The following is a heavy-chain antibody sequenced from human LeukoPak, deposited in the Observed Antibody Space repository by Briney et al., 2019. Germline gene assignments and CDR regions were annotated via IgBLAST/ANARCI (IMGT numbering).Heavy chain of an antibody. J-gene: IGHJ3*02. Sequence: GGSLRLSCAASGFTFSSYAMHWVRQAPGEGLEWVAVISYDGSNKYYADSVKGRFTISRDNSKNTLYLQMNSLRAEDTAVYYCARDKDCSSTSCRNDAFDIWGQGTMVTVSS. CDR1: GFTFSSYA. CDR3: ARDKDCSSTSCRNDAFDI. CDR2: ISYDGSNK. V-gene: IGHV3-30-3*01. D-gene: IGHD2-2*01.